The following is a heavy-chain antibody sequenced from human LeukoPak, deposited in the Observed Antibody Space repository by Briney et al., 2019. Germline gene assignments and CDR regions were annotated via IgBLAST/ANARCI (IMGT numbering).Heavy chain of an antibody. CDR3: ARLVAGTYYFDY. Sequence: SETLSLTCTVSGYSISSGYYWGWIRQPPGKGLEWIGNIFHSGSTYYNPSLKSRVTISVDTSKNQFSLKLSSVTAADTAVYYCARLVAGTYYFDYWGQGTLVTVSS. CDR1: GYSISSGYY. J-gene: IGHJ4*02. V-gene: IGHV4-38-2*02. CDR2: IFHSGST. D-gene: IGHD6-19*01.